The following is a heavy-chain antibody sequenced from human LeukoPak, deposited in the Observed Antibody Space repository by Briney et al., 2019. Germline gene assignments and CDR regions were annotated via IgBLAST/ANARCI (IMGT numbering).Heavy chain of an antibody. CDR2: ISAYNGNT. J-gene: IGHJ1*01. D-gene: IGHD2-15*01. V-gene: IGHV1-18*01. CDR3: ARGDCSGGSCFLPEYLRH. CDR1: GYTVASYS. Sequence: ASVKVSCKASGYTVASYSISWVRQAPGHGLEWMGWISAYNGNTNYAQKLKGRVTMTTDTFTNTAYMELRSLRSDDTAVYYCARGDCSGGSCFLPEYLRHWGQGTLVTVSS.